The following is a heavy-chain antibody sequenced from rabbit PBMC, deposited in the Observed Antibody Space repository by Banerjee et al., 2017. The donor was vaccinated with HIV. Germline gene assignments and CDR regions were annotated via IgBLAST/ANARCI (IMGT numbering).Heavy chain of an antibody. D-gene: IGHD4-2*01. Sequence: QEQLEESGGDLVKPEGTLTLTCTVSGFSFSSNWICWVRQAPGKGLEWIACIDTSDGDTDYANWPKGRFTISKTSSTTVTLQMTSLTAADTATYFCARDAAGREDFNLWGQGTLVTVS. CDR2: IDTSDGDT. V-gene: IGHV1S45*01. CDR1: GFSFSSNW. J-gene: IGHJ4*01. CDR3: ARDAAGREDFNL.